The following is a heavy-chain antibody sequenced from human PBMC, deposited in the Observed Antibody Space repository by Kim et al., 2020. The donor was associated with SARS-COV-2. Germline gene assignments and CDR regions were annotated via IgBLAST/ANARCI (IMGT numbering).Heavy chain of an antibody. CDR2: IYYSGST. J-gene: IGHJ2*01. CDR1: GGSISSYY. Sequence: SETLSLTCTVSGGSISSYYWSWIRHPPGKGLEWIGYIYYSGSTNYNPSLKSRVTISVDTSKNQFSLKLSSVTAADTAVYYCARPAGYSSSWHYWYFDLWGRGTLVTVSS. CDR3: ARPAGYSSSWHYWYFDL. V-gene: IGHV4-59*08. D-gene: IGHD6-13*01.